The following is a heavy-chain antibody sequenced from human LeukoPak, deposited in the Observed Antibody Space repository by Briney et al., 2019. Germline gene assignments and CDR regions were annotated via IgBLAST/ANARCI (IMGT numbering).Heavy chain of an antibody. Sequence: GGSLRLSCAASGFTFNSYAMSWVRQAPGKGLEWVSGISGSGSSTYYADSVKGRFTISRDNSKNTLYLQMNSLRAEDTAVYYCAKTFSGSSYYYGMDVWGQGTTVTVSS. CDR3: AKTFSGSSYYYGMDV. J-gene: IGHJ6*02. D-gene: IGHD3-10*01. CDR2: ISGSGSST. V-gene: IGHV3-23*01. CDR1: GFTFNSYA.